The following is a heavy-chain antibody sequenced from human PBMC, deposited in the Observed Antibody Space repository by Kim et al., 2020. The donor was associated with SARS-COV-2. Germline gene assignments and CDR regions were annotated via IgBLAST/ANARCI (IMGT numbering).Heavy chain of an antibody. Sequence: GGSLRLSCAASGFTFSSYAMSWVRQAPGKGLEWVSAISGSGGSTYYADSVKGRFTISRDNSKNTLYLQMNSLRAEDTAVYYCAKTIEESSGWYYYYGMDVWGQGTTVTVSS. D-gene: IGHD6-19*01. CDR2: ISGSGGST. CDR1: GFTFSSYA. CDR3: AKTIEESSGWYYYYGMDV. J-gene: IGHJ6*02. V-gene: IGHV3-23*01.